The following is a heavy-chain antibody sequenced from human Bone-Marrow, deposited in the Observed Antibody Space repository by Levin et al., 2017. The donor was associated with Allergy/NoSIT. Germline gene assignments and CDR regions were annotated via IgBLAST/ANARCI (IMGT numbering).Heavy chain of an antibody. CDR1: GFTFSDYY. V-gene: IGHV3-11*05. Sequence: GGSLRLSCAASGFTFSDYYMSWMRQAPGKGLEWVAYIGGRSSDTLFADSAKGRFTISRDNAKNSLYLQMNSLRVADTAVYYCARDISGRPDNNKVRGVIPSYWGQGTLVTVSS. CDR3: ARDISGRPDNNKVRGVIPSY. J-gene: IGHJ4*02. CDR2: IGGRSSDT. D-gene: IGHD3-10*01.